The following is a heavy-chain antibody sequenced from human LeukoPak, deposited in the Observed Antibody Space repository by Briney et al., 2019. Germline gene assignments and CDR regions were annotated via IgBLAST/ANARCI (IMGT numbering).Heavy chain of an antibody. J-gene: IGHJ3*02. Sequence: ASVKVSCKASGYTFTGYYMHWVRQAPGQGLEWMGWINPNSGGTNYAQKFQGRVTMTRDTSISTAYMELSRLRSDDTAVYYCARAGYSSSWYRLYAFDIWGQGTMVTVSS. CDR2: INPNSGGT. V-gene: IGHV1-2*02. CDR1: GYTFTGYY. CDR3: ARAGYSSSWYRLYAFDI. D-gene: IGHD6-13*01.